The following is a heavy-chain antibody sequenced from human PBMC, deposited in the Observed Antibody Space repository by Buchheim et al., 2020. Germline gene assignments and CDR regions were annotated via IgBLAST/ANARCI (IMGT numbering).Heavy chain of an antibody. D-gene: IGHD3-22*01. J-gene: IGHJ5*02. V-gene: IGHV1-2*02. CDR2: INPNNGDT. CDR1: GYTITGYY. Sequence: QVQLVQSGAEVKKPGASVKVSCKASGYTITGYYMHWVRQAPGQGLEWMGWINPNNGDTNYAQKFQGRVTMTRDTSISTVYMELSRLRSDDTAVYYCARDDYDSTIPWGQGTL. CDR3: ARDDYDSTIP.